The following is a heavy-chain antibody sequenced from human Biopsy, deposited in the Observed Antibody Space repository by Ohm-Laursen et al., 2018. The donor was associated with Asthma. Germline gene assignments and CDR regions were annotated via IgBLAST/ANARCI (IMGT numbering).Heavy chain of an antibody. Sequence: GTLSLTCPVSGGSVSSGSYYWSWIRQPPGKGLAWVSYISYSGSTDYNPSLKSRLTISTDTSKDQFSLKLSSVTAADTAVYYCARVPTTLRYFDLWGRGTLVTVSS. CDR3: ARVPTTLRYFDL. D-gene: IGHD2-15*01. J-gene: IGHJ2*01. V-gene: IGHV4-61*01. CDR2: ISYSGST. CDR1: GGSVSSGSYY.